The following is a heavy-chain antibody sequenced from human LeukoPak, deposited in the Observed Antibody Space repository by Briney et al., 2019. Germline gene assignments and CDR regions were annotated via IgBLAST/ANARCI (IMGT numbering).Heavy chain of an antibody. CDR3: AKDLHSGGDY. CDR2: ISNNGGYT. CDR1: GFTYSSSA. J-gene: IGHJ4*02. V-gene: IGHV3-23*01. D-gene: IGHD3-16*01. Sequence: GGSLRLSCAAPGFTYSSSAMSWVRQAPGKGLEWVSAISNNGGYTYYADSVQGRFTISRDNSKSTLCLQMNSLRAEDTAVYYCAKDLHSGGDYWGQGTLVTVSS.